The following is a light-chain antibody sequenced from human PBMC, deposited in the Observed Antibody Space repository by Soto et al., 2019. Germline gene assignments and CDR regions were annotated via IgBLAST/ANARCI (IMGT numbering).Light chain of an antibody. CDR2: EVN. V-gene: IGLV2-14*01. Sequence: QSALTQPVSVPGSVGQSTTITCTGTSSDVGAYKDGSWYQQHPGKAPRLIIYEVNTRPAGVFHRFSGSKPGNTAFLTISGRQADGEADYYCTSDTSCSTRVFGTGTKGTGL. J-gene: IGLJ1*01. CDR3: TSDTSCSTRV. CDR1: SSDVGAYKD.